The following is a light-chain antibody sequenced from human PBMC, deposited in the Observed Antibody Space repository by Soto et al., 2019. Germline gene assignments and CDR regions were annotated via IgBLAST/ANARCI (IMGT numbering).Light chain of an antibody. V-gene: IGKV1-27*01. CDR1: QGISKY. CDR2: AAS. CDR3: LMYNSAPLT. J-gene: IGKJ4*02. Sequence: DIQMTQSPSSLSASVGDRVTIACRASQGISKYLAWYQQKPGKVPKLLIYAASTLQSGVPSRYSGSGSGTDFPLTISSLQPEDVATYYCLMYNSAPLTFGGGTKAQMK.